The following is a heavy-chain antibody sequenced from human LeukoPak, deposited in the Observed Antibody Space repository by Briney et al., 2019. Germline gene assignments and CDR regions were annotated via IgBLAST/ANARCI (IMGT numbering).Heavy chain of an antibody. CDR3: ARGGWGTAIDY. D-gene: IGHD1-7*01. J-gene: IGHJ4*02. V-gene: IGHV3-74*01. CDR2: ISGDGSST. Sequence: GGSLRLSCAPSGFTFSSYWMHWVRQAPGKGLVWVSYISGDGSSTTYADSVKGRITISRDNAKNTLDLQMNSLRAEDTAVYYCARGGWGTAIDYWAQGTLVTVSS. CDR1: GFTFSSYW.